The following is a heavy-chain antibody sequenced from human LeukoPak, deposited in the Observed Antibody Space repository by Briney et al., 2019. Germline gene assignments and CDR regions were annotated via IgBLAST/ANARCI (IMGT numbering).Heavy chain of an antibody. CDR3: ARERSGGYY. Sequence: SETLSLTCTVSGVSISSGGYYWSWIRQHPGKGLEWIGYIYYSGSTYYNPSLKSRVTISVDTSKNQFSLKLSSATAADTAVYYCARERSGGYYWGQGTLVTVSS. CDR1: GVSISSGGYY. CDR2: IYYSGST. J-gene: IGHJ4*02. D-gene: IGHD2-15*01. V-gene: IGHV4-31*03.